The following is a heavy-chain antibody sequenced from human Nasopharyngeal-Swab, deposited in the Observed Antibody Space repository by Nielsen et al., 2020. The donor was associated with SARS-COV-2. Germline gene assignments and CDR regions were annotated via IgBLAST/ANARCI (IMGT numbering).Heavy chain of an antibody. CDR2: IIPTAGLA. V-gene: IGHV1-69*04. CDR3: ARDKRIYFDSSGHLDC. Sequence: SVKVSCKASGGTFSSYGISWVRQAPGQGLEWMGRIIPTAGLANYAQQFQGRVTITADTSTSTSYMELSSLRSEDTAVYYCARDKRIYFDSSGHLDCWGQGTLVTISS. J-gene: IGHJ4*02. D-gene: IGHD3-22*01. CDR1: GGTFSSYG.